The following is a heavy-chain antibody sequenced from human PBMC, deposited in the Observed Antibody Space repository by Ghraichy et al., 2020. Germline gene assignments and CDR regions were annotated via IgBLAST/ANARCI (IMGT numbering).Heavy chain of an antibody. D-gene: IGHD4-23*01. Sequence: GGSLRLSCVGSGFTFSSYSMNWVRQSPGKGLEWVSYITSSSRTKSYADSVKGRFTISRDNAQNSLYLQMNSLRDEDAAVYYCARASRVVRFFYYDGMDVWGQGPTVSVSS. CDR2: ITSSSRTK. CDR1: GFTFSSYS. J-gene: IGHJ6*02. V-gene: IGHV3-48*02. CDR3: ARASRVVRFFYYDGMDV.